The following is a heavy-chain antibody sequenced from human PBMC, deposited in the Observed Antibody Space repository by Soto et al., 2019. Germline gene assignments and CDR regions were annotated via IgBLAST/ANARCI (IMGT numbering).Heavy chain of an antibody. CDR2: IWYDGSNK. V-gene: IGHV3-33*01. CDR1: GFTFSSYG. J-gene: IGHJ4*02. Sequence: QVQLVESGGGVVQPGRSLRLSCAASGFTFSSYGMHWVRQAPGKGLEWVAVIWYDGSNKYYADSVKGRFTISRDNSKNTLYLQMNSLRAEDTAVYYCARDGGEMAPGFWGQGTLVTVSS. D-gene: IGHD2-15*01. CDR3: ARDGGEMAPGF.